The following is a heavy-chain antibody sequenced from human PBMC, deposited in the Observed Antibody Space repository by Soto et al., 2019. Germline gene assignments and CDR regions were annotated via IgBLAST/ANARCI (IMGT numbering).Heavy chain of an antibody. Sequence: GESLKISCKGSGYSFSNYWISWVRQMPGKGLEWMGRIDPSDSYINYSPSFQGHVTISADQSISTAYLQWSSLKASDTAMYYCARLEDSTRVMDVWGQGTTVTVSS. J-gene: IGHJ6*02. CDR3: ARLEDSTRVMDV. V-gene: IGHV5-10-1*01. CDR2: IDPSDSYI. CDR1: GYSFSNYW.